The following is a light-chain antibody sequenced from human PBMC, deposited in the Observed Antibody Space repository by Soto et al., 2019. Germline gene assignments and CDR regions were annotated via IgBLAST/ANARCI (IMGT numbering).Light chain of an antibody. CDR3: ISYTATRHYV. CDR2: GVS. Sequence: QSALTQPASVSGSPGQSITISCTGTSSDVGGYNYVSWYQHHPGKAPKLIISGVSNRPSGVSNRFSGSKSDNTASLTISGLQADDEAGYYCISYTATRHYVFGTGTKVTVL. V-gene: IGLV2-14*01. CDR1: SSDVGGYNY. J-gene: IGLJ1*01.